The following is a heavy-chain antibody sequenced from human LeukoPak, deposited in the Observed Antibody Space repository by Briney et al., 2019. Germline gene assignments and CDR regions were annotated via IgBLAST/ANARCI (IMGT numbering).Heavy chain of an antibody. V-gene: IGHV3-21*01. CDR2: ISSSSSYI. J-gene: IGHJ6*03. CDR3: AKGGGYEAQYYYYYLDV. CDR1: GFTFSSYS. Sequence: GVSLRLSCAASGFTFSSYSMNWVRQAPGKGLEWVSSISSSSSYIYYADSVKGRFTISRDNAKNSLYLQMNSLRAEDTAVYYCAKGGGYEAQYYYYYLDVWGKGTTVTISS. D-gene: IGHD5-12*01.